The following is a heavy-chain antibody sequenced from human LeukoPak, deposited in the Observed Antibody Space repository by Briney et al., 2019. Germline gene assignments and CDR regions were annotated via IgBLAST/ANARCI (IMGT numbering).Heavy chain of an antibody. CDR1: GFTFSSYS. CDR3: ARDEEMATIFAREYYFDY. CDR2: ISSSSSYI. V-gene: IGHV3-21*01. D-gene: IGHD5-24*01. Sequence: PGGSLRLPCAASGFTFSSYSMNWVRQAPGKGLEWVSSISSSSSYIYYADSVKGRFTISRDNAKNSLYLQMNSLRAEDTAVYYCARDEEMATIFAREYYFDYWGQGTLVTVSS. J-gene: IGHJ4*02.